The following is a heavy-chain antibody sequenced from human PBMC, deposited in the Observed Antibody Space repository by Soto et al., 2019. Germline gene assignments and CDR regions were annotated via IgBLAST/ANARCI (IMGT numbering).Heavy chain of an antibody. CDR1: GFTFTTTW. CDR3: TTDGSFAQHV. J-gene: IGHJ3*01. CDR2: INNDGGVT. Sequence: GGSLRLSCAVSGFTFTTTWLHWVRQAPGMGLVWVSHINNDGGVTTYADSVKGRFTISRDNAKNTVYLQMNSLRAEDTAVYYCTTDGSFAQHVWGQGIMVTVSS. D-gene: IGHD1-1*01. V-gene: IGHV3-74*03.